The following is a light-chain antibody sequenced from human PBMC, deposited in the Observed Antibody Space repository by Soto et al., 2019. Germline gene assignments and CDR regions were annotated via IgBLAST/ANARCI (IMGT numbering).Light chain of an antibody. V-gene: IGKV3-11*01. J-gene: IGKJ5*01. CDR1: QSVSSY. CDR2: DAS. Sequence: EIVLTQSPASRSWSPGGRGTLSCRASQSVSSYLAWYQQKPGQAPRLLIYDASNRATGIPARFSGSGSGTDFTLTISSLEPEDFAVYYCQQRITFGQGTRLKIK. CDR3: QQRIT.